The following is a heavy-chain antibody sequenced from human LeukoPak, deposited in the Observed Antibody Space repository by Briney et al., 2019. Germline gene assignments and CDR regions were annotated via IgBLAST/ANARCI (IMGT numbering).Heavy chain of an antibody. CDR3: AKRLVACSGGSCYSTFQH. J-gene: IGHJ1*01. CDR1: GFTFSSYA. CDR2: INSNGGST. D-gene: IGHD2-15*01. V-gene: IGHV3-23*01. Sequence: TGGSLRLSCAASGFTFSSYAMSWVRQAPGKGLEWVSGINSNGGSTYYADSVRGRFTISRDNSKNTLYLQMNSLRAEDTAVYYCAKRLVACSGGSCYSTFQHWGQSTLVTVSS.